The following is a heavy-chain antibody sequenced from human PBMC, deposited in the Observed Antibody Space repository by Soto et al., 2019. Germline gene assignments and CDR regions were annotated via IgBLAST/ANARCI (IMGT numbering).Heavy chain of an antibody. CDR2: IYYSGST. CDR3: ASGYDYVWGSYRHGLDY. V-gene: IGHV4-31*02. D-gene: IGHD3-16*02. J-gene: IGHJ4*02. CDR1: GGSISSGGYY. Sequence: SETLSLTWTVSGGSISSGGYYWSWIRQHPGKGLEWIGYIYYSGSTYYNPSLKSRVTISVDTSKNQFSLKLSSVTAADTAVYYCASGYDYVWGSYRHGLDYWGQGTLVTVSS.